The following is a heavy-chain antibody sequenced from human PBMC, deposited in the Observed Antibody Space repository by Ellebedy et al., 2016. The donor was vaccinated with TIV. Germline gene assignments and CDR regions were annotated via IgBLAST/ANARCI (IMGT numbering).Heavy chain of an antibody. CDR1: GSTFTTYW. CDR2: IYPDDSDT. V-gene: IGHV5-51*01. CDR3: ARRGGDKLELDY. Sequence: GESLKISXKGSGSTFTTYWIGWVRQKPGKGLEWLGIIYPDDSDTRYSPSFQGQHTISADKSISTAYLQWSSLKASDTALYYCARRGGDKLELDYWGQGTLVTVSS. J-gene: IGHJ4*02. D-gene: IGHD1-1*01.